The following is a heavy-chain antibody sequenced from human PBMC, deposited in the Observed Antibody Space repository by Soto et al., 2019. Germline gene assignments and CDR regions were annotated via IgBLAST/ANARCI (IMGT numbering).Heavy chain of an antibody. CDR2: VNHSGST. Sequence: QVQLQQWGAGLLKPSETLSLTCAVYGGSFSAYNWSWIRQPRGKGLEWIGEVNHSGSTNSNPSLKSRVSILLDTSKNQFSLKLSSVTAAATAVYYCARATAPVLRSLEWSTIIPHYFDFWGQGTLVTVSS. V-gene: IGHV4-34*02. CDR3: ARATAPVLRSLEWSTIIPHYFDF. CDR1: GGSFSAYN. J-gene: IGHJ4*02. D-gene: IGHD3-3*01.